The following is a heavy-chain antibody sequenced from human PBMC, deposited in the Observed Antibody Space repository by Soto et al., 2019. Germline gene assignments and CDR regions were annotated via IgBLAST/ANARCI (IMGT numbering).Heavy chain of an antibody. D-gene: IGHD2-2*01. CDR2: IYYSGST. CDR1: CGSISSSSYY. CDR3: ARGDYAKAFDI. J-gene: IGHJ3*02. Sequence: SETLSLTCTVSCGSISSSSYYWGWIRQPPGKGLEWIGSIYYSGSTYYNPSLKSRVTISVDTSKNQFSLKLSSVTAADTAVYYCARGDYAKAFDIWGQGTTVT. V-gene: IGHV4-39*01.